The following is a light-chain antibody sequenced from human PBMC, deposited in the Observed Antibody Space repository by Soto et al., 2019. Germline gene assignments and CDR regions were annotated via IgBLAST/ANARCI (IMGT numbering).Light chain of an antibody. V-gene: IGKV1-5*01. CDR3: QEYHSYTWT. Sequence: DIQVTQSLSPLSSSLRDIVTITSRASQNIIPWLAWYQQKPGKAPKLLIFDASSLQSGVPSRFSGSGSGTEFTLTISSLQPDDFATYYCQEYHSYTWTFGQGTKVDIK. CDR1: QNIIPW. J-gene: IGKJ1*01. CDR2: DAS.